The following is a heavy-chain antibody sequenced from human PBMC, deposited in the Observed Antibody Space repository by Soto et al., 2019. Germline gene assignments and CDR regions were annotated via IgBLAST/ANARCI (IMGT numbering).Heavy chain of an antibody. CDR2: IYYSGST. CDR1: GGSISSYY. J-gene: IGHJ5*02. CDR3: AKAKEGIAAAGNWFDP. Sequence: SETLSLTCTVSGGSISSYYWSWIRQPPGKGLEWIGYIYYSGSTNYNPSLKSRVTISVDTSKNQFSLKLSSVTAADTAVYYCAKAKEGIAAAGNWFDPWGQGTLVPSPQ. D-gene: IGHD6-13*01. V-gene: IGHV4-59*01.